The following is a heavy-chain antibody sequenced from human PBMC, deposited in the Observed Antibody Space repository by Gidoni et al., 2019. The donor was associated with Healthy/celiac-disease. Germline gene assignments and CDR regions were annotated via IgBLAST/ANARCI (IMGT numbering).Heavy chain of an antibody. CDR1: GFTFSSYG. Sequence: QVQLVESGGGVVQPGRSLRLSCAASGFTFSSYGMRWVRQAPGKGLEWVAVIAYDGSNKYYADSVKGRFTISRDNSKNTLYLQMNSRRAEDTAVYYCAKNIYVRLYNWFDPWGQGTLVTVSS. CDR2: IAYDGSNK. V-gene: IGHV3-30*18. J-gene: IGHJ5*02. CDR3: AKNIYVRLYNWFDP. D-gene: IGHD3-16*01.